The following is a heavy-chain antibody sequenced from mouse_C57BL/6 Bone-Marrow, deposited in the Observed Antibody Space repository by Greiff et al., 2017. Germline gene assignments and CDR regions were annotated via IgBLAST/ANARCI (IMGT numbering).Heavy chain of an antibody. CDR3: TLGYFDV. CDR1: GFNIKDDY. J-gene: IGHJ1*03. Sequence: VQLQQSGAELVRPGASVKLSCTASGFNIKDDYMHWVKQRPEQGLEWIGWIDPENGDTEYASKFQGKATITADTSSNTADLQLSSLTSDDTAVYYCTLGYFDVWGTGTTVTVSS. V-gene: IGHV14-4*01. CDR2: IDPENGDT.